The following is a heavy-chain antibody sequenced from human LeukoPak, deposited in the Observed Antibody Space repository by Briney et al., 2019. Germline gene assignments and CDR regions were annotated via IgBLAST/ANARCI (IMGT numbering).Heavy chain of an antibody. J-gene: IGHJ4*02. D-gene: IGHD6-19*01. V-gene: IGHV4-4*07. CDR3: ASQTGWTIFEY. Sequence: SETLSLTCTVSGGSISSYYWSWIRQPAGKGLEWIGRIYTSGSTNYNPSLKSGVTISVDTSKNQFSMKMSSVTAADTAVYYCASQTGWTIFEYWGQGKLVTVSP. CDR2: IYTSGST. CDR1: GGSISSYY.